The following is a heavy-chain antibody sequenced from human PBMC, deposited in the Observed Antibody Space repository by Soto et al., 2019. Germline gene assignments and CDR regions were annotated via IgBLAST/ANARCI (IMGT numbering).Heavy chain of an antibody. D-gene: IGHD3-10*01. Sequence: QVQLQESGPGLVKPSETLSLTCTVSGDSINYYYWSWIRQAPGKGLEWIGYVYYDGSTKYNPSLESRVTMSIETSKNQFSLKLSSVIAADTAVYYCVSYDRQSGRYSRDYWGQGTLVTFSS. CDR2: VYYDGST. CDR3: VSYDRQSGRYSRDY. V-gene: IGHV4-59*01. CDR1: GDSINYYY. J-gene: IGHJ4*02.